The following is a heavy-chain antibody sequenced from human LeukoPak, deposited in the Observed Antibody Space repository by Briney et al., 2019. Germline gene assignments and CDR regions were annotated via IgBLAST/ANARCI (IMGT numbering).Heavy chain of an antibody. V-gene: IGHV4-39*07. CDR1: GDSICSANYY. CDR2: IYFSGST. D-gene: IGHD2-2*01. J-gene: IGHJ4*02. Sequence: SETLSPTCTVSGDSICSANYYWGWVRQPPGKGLEWIGSIYFSGSTYYNPSLKSRVTISVETSKVQFSLKLSSVTAADTAVYYCARDSCSSTSCRKKFDNWGQGTLVTVSS. CDR3: ARDSCSSTSCRKKFDN.